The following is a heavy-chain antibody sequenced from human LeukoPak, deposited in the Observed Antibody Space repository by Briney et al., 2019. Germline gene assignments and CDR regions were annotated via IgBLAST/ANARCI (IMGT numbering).Heavy chain of an antibody. Sequence: GGSLRLSCAASGFTFSRYTMNWVRQAPGKGLEWVANIKQDGSEKYYVDSVKGRFTISRDNAKNSLYLQMNSLRAEDTAVYYCARGSGSFLYWGQGTLVTVSS. D-gene: IGHD3-10*01. CDR1: GFTFSRYT. CDR2: IKQDGSEK. J-gene: IGHJ4*02. CDR3: ARGSGSFLY. V-gene: IGHV3-7*04.